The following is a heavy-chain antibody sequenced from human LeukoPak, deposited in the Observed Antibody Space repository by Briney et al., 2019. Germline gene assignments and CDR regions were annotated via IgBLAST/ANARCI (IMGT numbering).Heavy chain of an antibody. CDR1: GYTFTSYY. CDR2: INPSGGST. J-gene: IGHJ4*02. Sequence: ASVKVSCKACGYTFTSYYMHWVRQAPGQGLEWMGIINPSGGSTSYAQKFQGRVTMTRDTSTSTVYMELSSLRSEDTAVYYCARVRYYDYVWGSYPLNYFDYWGQGTLVTVSS. CDR3: ARVRYYDYVWGSYPLNYFDY. D-gene: IGHD3-16*02. V-gene: IGHV1-46*01.